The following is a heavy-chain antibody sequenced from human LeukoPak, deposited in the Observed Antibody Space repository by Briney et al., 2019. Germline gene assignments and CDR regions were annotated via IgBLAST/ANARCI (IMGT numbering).Heavy chain of an antibody. J-gene: IGHJ5*02. CDR2: MNPNSGNT. D-gene: IGHD2-15*01. Sequence: GASVKVSCKASGYTFTSYDINWVRQATGQGLEWTGWMNPNSGNTGYAQKFQGRVTMTRNTSISTAYMELSSLRSEDTAVYYCARTYCSGGSCYRQRKGVFDPWGQGTLVTVSS. CDR3: ARTYCSGGSCYRQRKGVFDP. V-gene: IGHV1-8*01. CDR1: GYTFTSYD.